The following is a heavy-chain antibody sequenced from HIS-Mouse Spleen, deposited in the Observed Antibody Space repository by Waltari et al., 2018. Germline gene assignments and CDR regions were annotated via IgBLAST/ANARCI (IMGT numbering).Heavy chain of an antibody. J-gene: IGHJ2*01. CDR2: IYYSGST. CDR3: AREIPYSSSWYDWYFDL. D-gene: IGHD6-13*01. CDR1: GGSISSSSYY. V-gene: IGHV4-39*07. Sequence: QLQLQESGPGLVKPSETLSLTCTVSGGSISSSSYYWAWIRQPPGKGLGWIGSIYYSGSTDYNPSLKSRVTISVDTSKNQFSLKLSSVTAADTAVYYCAREIPYSSSWYDWYFDLWGRGTLVTVSS.